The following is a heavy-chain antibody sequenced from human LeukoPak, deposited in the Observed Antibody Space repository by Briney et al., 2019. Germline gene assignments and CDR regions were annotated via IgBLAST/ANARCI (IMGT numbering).Heavy chain of an antibody. J-gene: IGHJ4*02. D-gene: IGHD3-3*01. Sequence: SRTLSLTCTVSGGAISSGNYFWSCIRQPAGKGLEWIGRIYTSGSTNYNPSLKSRVTISVDTSKNQFSLKLSSVTAADTAVYYCARSPLEYDFWSGSHYYFDYWGQGTLVTVSS. CDR2: IYTSGST. V-gene: IGHV4-61*02. CDR3: ARSPLEYDFWSGSHYYFDY. CDR1: GGAISSGNYF.